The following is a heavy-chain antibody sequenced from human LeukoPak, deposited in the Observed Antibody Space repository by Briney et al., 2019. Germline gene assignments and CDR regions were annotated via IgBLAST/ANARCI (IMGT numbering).Heavy chain of an antibody. J-gene: IGHJ3*01. D-gene: IGHD3-10*01. CDR2: ISSSSSYI. V-gene: IGHV3-21*01. Sequence: GGSLRLSCAASGFTFSSYSMNWVRQAPGKGLEWVSSISSSSSYIYYADSVKGRFTISRDNAKNSLYLQMNSLRAEDTAVYYCARGLGYYGSGSYGGVWGQGTTVTVSS. CDR3: ARGLGYYGSGSYGGV. CDR1: GFTFSSYS.